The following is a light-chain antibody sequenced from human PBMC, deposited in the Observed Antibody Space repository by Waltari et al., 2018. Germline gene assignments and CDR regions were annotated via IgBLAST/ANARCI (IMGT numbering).Light chain of an antibody. CDR2: AES. V-gene: IGKV1-9*01. CDR3: QQLNTYPQT. Sequence: IQLTQSPSSLSASVGDRVTITCWASHDISGYLAWVPQKPGQAHKVRNYAESTLPSGVPSSFSGSGSVSDFTIIISSLQPEDFATYYHQQLNTYPQTFSHGTKLQI. J-gene: IGKJ2*01. CDR1: HDISGY.